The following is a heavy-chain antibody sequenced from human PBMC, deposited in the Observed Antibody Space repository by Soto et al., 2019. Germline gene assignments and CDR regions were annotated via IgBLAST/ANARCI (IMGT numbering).Heavy chain of an antibody. CDR3: APLIDY. J-gene: IGHJ4*02. CDR2: INARSDTI. Sequence: QVVESGGGLVQPGGSLRLSCATSGFIFSDYEMNWVRQAPGKGLEWVAYINARSDTIYYADSVKGRFTVSRDNAKNSLYLQMNSLRAEDTAVYYCAPLIDYWGQGALVTVSS. V-gene: IGHV3-48*03. CDR1: GFIFSDYE.